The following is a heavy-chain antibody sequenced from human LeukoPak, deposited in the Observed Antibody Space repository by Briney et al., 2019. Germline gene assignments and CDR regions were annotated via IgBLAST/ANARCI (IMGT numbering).Heavy chain of an antibody. CDR2: IYPNSGGT. Sequence: ASVKVSCKASGYTFTSYYMHWVRQAPGQGLEWMGWIYPNSGGTNYAQKFQGWVTMTRDTSISTAYMELSRLRSDDTAVYYCARAKFPGGNLPDREFDYWGQGTLVTVSS. J-gene: IGHJ4*02. CDR1: GYTFTSYY. D-gene: IGHD4-23*01. V-gene: IGHV1-2*04. CDR3: ARAKFPGGNLPDREFDY.